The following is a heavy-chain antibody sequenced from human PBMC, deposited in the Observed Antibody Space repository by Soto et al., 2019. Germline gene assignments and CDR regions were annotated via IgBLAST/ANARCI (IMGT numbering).Heavy chain of an antibody. CDR2: IRPDGSET. CDR3: VGWGGHDYNY. V-gene: IGHV3-7*03. J-gene: IGHJ4*02. CDR1: GFTFTDIY. Sequence: EVQLVQSGGGLVQPGGSLRLSCVGCGFTFTDIYMNWVRQAPGKGLEWVANIRPDGSETNYVESVKGRFTTSRDNAKNSLFLQMNSLRADDTAVYYCVGWGGHDYNYWGQAILVTVSS. D-gene: IGHD4-4*01.